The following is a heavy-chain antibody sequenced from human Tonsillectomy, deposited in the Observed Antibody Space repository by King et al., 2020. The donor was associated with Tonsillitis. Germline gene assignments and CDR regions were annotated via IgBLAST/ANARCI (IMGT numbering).Heavy chain of an antibody. V-gene: IGHV3-23*04. D-gene: IGHD2-8*01. Sequence: VQLVESGGGLVKPGGSLRLSCAASGFTFSNAWMSWVRQAPGKGLEWVSGISRSDNKTYYADSVKGRYAISRDNSKSTLYLEMNSLRAADTAVYYCAKLRPLMGTDPGFFEQWGQGTLATVSS. CDR3: AKLRPLMGTDPGFFEQ. J-gene: IGHJ4*02. CDR1: GFTFSNAW. CDR2: ISRSDNKT.